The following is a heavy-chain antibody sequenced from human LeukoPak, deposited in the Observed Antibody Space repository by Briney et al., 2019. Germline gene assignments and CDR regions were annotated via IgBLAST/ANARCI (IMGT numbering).Heavy chain of an antibody. J-gene: IGHJ4*02. V-gene: IGHV3-15*01. CDR1: GFTFSSYS. Sequence: NPGGSLRLSRAASGFTFSSYSMNWVRQAPGKGLEWVGRIKSKTDGGTTDYAAPVKGRFTISRDDSKNTLYLQMNSLKTEDTAVYYCTTDRYYYDRLPGGYFDYWGQGTLVTVSS. D-gene: IGHD3-22*01. CDR2: IKSKTDGGTT. CDR3: TTDRYYYDRLPGGYFDY.